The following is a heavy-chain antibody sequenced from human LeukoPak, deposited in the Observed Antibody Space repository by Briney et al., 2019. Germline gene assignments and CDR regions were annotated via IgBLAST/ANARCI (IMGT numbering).Heavy chain of an antibody. D-gene: IGHD6-6*01. CDR1: DGSISSYY. Sequence: KPSETLSLTCTVSDGSISSYYWSWIRQPPGKGLEWIGYIYYSGSTNYNPSLKSRVTISVDTSKNQFSLKLSSVTAADTAVYYCASSKYSSSSAVGSSGQRYYYYYMDVWGKGTTVTVSS. J-gene: IGHJ6*03. CDR2: IYYSGST. V-gene: IGHV4-59*01. CDR3: ASSKYSSSSAVGSSGQRYYYYYMDV.